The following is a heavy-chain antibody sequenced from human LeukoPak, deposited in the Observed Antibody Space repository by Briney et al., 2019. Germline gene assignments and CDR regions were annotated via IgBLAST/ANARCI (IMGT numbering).Heavy chain of an antibody. D-gene: IGHD7-27*01. J-gene: IGHJ4*02. V-gene: IGHV3-30*04. Sequence: GGSLSLSCAASGFTFSSYAMHWVRQAPGKGLEWVAVISYDGSNKYYADSVKGRFTISRDNSKNTLYLQMNNLRAEDTAVYYCARDAAWGSVFLDYWGQGTLVTVSS. CDR2: ISYDGSNK. CDR1: GFTFSSYA. CDR3: ARDAAWGSVFLDY.